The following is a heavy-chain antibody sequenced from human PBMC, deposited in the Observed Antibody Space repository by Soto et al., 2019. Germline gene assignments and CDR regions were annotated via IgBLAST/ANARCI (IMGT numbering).Heavy chain of an antibody. D-gene: IGHD2-2*01. CDR3: ARFDIVVVPAAQSRYGMDV. Sequence: ASVKVSCKASGYTFTSYGISWVRQAPGQGLEWMGWISAYNGNTNYAQKLQGRVTVTTDTSTSTAYMELRSLRSDDTAVYYCARFDIVVVPAAQSRYGMDVWGQGTTVTVSS. J-gene: IGHJ6*02. CDR1: GYTFTSYG. CDR2: ISAYNGNT. V-gene: IGHV1-18*04.